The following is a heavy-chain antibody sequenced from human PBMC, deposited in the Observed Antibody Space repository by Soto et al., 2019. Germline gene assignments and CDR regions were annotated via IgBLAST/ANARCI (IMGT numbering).Heavy chain of an antibody. Sequence: GASVKVSCKASGGTFSSYAIIWVRQAPGQGLEWMGRFIPIFGTPNFAQKFQGRVTFTADESTSTVYMELSSLRSEDTAIYYCARAGFDDNKFDFWGQGTLVTVSS. J-gene: IGHJ4*02. CDR3: ARAGFDDNKFDF. D-gene: IGHD3-22*01. CDR2: FIPIFGTP. V-gene: IGHV1-69*13. CDR1: GGTFSSYA.